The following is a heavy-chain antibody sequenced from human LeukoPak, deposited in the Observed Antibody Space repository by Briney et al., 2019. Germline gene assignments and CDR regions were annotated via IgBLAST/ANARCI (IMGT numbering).Heavy chain of an antibody. Sequence: TGGSLRLSCAASGFSFSTYNMNWVRQAPGEGLEWVSSISDNKHYIYYADSVKGRFTVSRDNAKNSLYLQMSGLRAEDTAVYYCARDLILADNGGSSAHDYWGQGTLVTVSS. CDR2: ISDNKHYI. D-gene: IGHD2-15*01. V-gene: IGHV3-21*01. CDR1: GFSFSTYN. CDR3: ARDLILADNGGSSAHDY. J-gene: IGHJ4*02.